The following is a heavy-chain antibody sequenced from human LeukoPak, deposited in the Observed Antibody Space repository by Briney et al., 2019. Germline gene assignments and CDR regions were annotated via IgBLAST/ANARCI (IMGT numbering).Heavy chain of an antibody. V-gene: IGHV5-51*01. D-gene: IGHD6-13*01. CDR3: ARPYSSKTPSQDAFDI. Sequence: PGESLKISCKGSGYSYTSYWIGWVRQMPGKGLEWMGIIYPGDSDTRYSPSFQGQVTISADKSISTAYLQWSSLKASDTAMYYCARPYSSKTPSQDAFDIWGQGTMVTVSS. CDR2: IYPGDSDT. J-gene: IGHJ3*02. CDR1: GYSYTSYW.